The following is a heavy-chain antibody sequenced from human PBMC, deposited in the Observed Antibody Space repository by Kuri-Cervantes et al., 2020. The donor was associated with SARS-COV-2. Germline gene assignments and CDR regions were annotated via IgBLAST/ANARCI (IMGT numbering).Heavy chain of an antibody. CDR1: GYSFTSYW. CDR3: ARLGDSSCYFDYYYYYMDV. CDR2: IYPGDSDT. V-gene: IGHV5-51*01. J-gene: IGHJ6*03. Sequence: GESLKISCKGSGYSFTSYWIGWVRQMPGKGLEWMGIIYPGDSDTRYSPSFQGQVTISADKSISTAYLQWSSLKASDTAMYYCARLGDSSCYFDYYYYYMDVWGKGTTVTVSS. D-gene: IGHD3-22*01.